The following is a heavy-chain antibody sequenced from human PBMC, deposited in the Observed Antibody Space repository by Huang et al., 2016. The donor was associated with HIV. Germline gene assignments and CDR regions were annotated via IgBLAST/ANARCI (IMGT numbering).Heavy chain of an antibody. CDR3: AREGQTWYGKPIAAFEI. CDR1: GGSFNSLA. V-gene: IGHV1-69*10. Sequence: VQLVQSGAEVRRPGSSVRVSCKAAGGSFNSLAFNWGRQAPGQGLEKMGGIVPLFYVTNYAERFQNILTISADKSTNTVYMELRSLRSEDTGVFYCAREGQTWYGKPIAAFEIWGQGTTVIVSS. CDR2: IVPLFYVT. D-gene: IGHD1-1*01. J-gene: IGHJ3*02.